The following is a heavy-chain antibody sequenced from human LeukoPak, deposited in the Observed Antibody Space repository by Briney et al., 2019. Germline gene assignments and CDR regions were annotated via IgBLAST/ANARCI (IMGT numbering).Heavy chain of an antibody. CDR3: ATHYDVLTGYAAAAFDI. D-gene: IGHD3-9*01. CDR2: IYYSGTT. J-gene: IGHJ3*02. CDR1: GGSISLYY. Sequence: SETLPLTCTVSGGSISLYYWSWIGHPPGKGLEWIGYIYYSGTTPHNPSLESRVTMSVDPSKNQFSLKLSSVTAADTAVYYCATHYDVLTGYAAAAFDIWRQGTMVTVSS. V-gene: IGHV4-59*08.